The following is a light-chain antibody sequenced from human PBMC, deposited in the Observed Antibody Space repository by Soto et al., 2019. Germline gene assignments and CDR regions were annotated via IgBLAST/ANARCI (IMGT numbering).Light chain of an antibody. CDR2: SVS. J-gene: IGKJ1*01. V-gene: IGKV3-20*01. CDR1: ETVDTSS. CDR3: HQYGSIPWT. Sequence: EIVLTQSPGTLSLSPGETATLSCRASETVDTSSLGWYQQKPGRAPSLLIYSVSRRATGIPDRFSASGSATDFTLTITRLEPEDFAVYYCHQYGSIPWTFGQGTKVDIK.